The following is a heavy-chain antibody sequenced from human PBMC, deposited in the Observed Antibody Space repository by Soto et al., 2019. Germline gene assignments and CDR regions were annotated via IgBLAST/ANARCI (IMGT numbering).Heavy chain of an antibody. D-gene: IGHD5-12*01. Sequence: EVQLVESGGGLVQPGGSLRLSCAASGFPFSSYAMNWVRQTPDKGLEWLSYISDSGSTIHYADSVKGRFTISRDNDKNSLYLQMNSLRADDTAVYYCTRDGSWGQGTLVTVSS. CDR1: GFPFSSYA. V-gene: IGHV3-48*01. CDR3: TRDGS. CDR2: ISDSGSTI. J-gene: IGHJ5*02.